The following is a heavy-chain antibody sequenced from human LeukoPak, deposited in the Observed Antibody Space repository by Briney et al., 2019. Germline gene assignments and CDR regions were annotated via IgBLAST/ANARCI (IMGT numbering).Heavy chain of an antibody. CDR2: ISSSSSSI. J-gene: IGHJ4*02. D-gene: IGHD1-14*01. V-gene: IGHV3-48*02. CDR3: AREGITPFDY. Sequence: PGGSLRLSCAASGFTFSSYSMNWVRRAPGKGLEWVSYISSSSSSIYYADSLKGRFTISRDNAKNSLYLQMNSLRDEDTAVYYCAREGITPFDYWGQGTLVTVSS. CDR1: GFTFSSYS.